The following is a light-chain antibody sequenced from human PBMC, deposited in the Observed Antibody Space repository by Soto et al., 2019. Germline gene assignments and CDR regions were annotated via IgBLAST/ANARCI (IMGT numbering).Light chain of an antibody. CDR1: QSISSN. V-gene: IGKV3-15*01. Sequence: EIVMTQSPATLSVSPGESATLSCRASQSISSNLAWYQQKPGQAPRLLIYGASTRATGIAARFSGSGSGTDFTLTISSPHSEDFAVYYCQQYSDWFTFGQGTKLAIK. CDR3: QQYSDWFT. J-gene: IGKJ2*01. CDR2: GAS.